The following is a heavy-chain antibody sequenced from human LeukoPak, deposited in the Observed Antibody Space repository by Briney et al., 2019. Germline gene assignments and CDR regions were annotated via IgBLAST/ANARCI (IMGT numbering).Heavy chain of an antibody. Sequence: SETLSLTCTVSGGSISSSSYYWGWIRQPPGKGLEWIGSIYYSGSTYYNPSLKSRVTISVDKSKNQFSLKLSSVTAADTAVYYCVRGGWELSWFDPWGQGTLVTVSS. CDR2: IYYSGST. J-gene: IGHJ5*02. CDR3: VRGGWELSWFDP. D-gene: IGHD3-16*02. V-gene: IGHV4-39*07. CDR1: GGSISSSSYY.